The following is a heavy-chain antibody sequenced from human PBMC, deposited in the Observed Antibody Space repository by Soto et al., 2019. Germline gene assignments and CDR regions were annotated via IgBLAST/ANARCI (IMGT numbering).Heavy chain of an antibody. CDR1: GGSFSGYY. CDR2: INHSGST. CDR3: ARAPYCSGGSCYAFDI. Sequence: SETLSLTCAVYGGSFSGYYWSWIRQPPGKGLEWIGEINHSGSTNYNPSLKSRVTISVDTSKNQFSLKLSSVTAADTAVYYCARAPYCSGGSCYAFDIWGQGTMVTVSS. D-gene: IGHD2-15*01. V-gene: IGHV4-34*01. J-gene: IGHJ3*02.